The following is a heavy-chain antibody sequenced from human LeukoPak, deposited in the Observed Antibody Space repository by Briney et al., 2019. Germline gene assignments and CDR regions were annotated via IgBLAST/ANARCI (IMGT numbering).Heavy chain of an antibody. Sequence: SETLSLTCTVSGGSISSYYWSWIRQPAGKGLEWIGRIYTSGSTNYNPSPKSRVTISVDTSKNQFSLKLSSVTAADTAVYYCARFGYQGTWDAFDIWGQGTMVTVSS. V-gene: IGHV4-4*07. CDR2: IYTSGST. J-gene: IGHJ3*02. CDR3: ARFGYQGTWDAFDI. D-gene: IGHD3-22*01. CDR1: GGSISSYY.